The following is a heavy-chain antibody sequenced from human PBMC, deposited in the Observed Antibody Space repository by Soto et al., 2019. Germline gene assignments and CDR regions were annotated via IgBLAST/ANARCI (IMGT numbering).Heavy chain of an antibody. CDR2: TSYRSKWYN. CDR3: ARGINSGTDI. J-gene: IGHJ3*02. D-gene: IGHD1-1*01. CDR1: GDSVSSNNVA. V-gene: IGHV6-1*01. Sequence: LSQTLSLTCVISGDSVSSNNVAWNWIRQSPSRGLEWLGRTSYRSKWYNNYAVSVKSRTTINADTSKNHFSLQLASVTPEDTAVYSCARGINSGTDIWGQGTLVTVSS.